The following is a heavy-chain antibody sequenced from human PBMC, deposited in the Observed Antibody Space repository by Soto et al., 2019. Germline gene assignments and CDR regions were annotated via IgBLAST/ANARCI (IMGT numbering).Heavy chain of an antibody. CDR1: GFIVSDTY. D-gene: IGHD2-15*01. CDR3: AREPRYCRGGSCSITGDAYDI. Sequence: EVQLVESGGGLVQPGGSLSFSCTASGFIVSDTYVIWVRQAPGKGLEWVSVISNAGDTHYADSVRGRFSLSRDISDNTLHLQMNNLRVEDTAVYYCAREPRYCRGGSCSITGDAYDIWGQGTMVTVSS. V-gene: IGHV3-66*01. CDR2: ISNAGDT. J-gene: IGHJ3*02.